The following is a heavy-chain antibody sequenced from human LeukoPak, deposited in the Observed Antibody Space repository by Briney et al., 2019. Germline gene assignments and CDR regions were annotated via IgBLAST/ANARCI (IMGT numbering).Heavy chain of an antibody. CDR2: ISAYNGNT. D-gene: IGHD3-16*01. J-gene: IGHJ4*02. CDR1: GYTFANYG. Sequence: GASVKVSCKASGYTFANYGISWVRQAPGQGLEWVGWISAYNGNTNYAQKLQGRVTMTTDTSTSTAYMELRSLRSDDTAVYYCARESHRLYDYVWGSYESKHYWGQGTLVTVSS. CDR3: ARESHRLYDYVWGSYESKHY. V-gene: IGHV1-18*01.